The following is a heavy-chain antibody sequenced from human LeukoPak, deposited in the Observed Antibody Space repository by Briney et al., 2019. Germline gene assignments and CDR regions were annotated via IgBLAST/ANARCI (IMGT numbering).Heavy chain of an antibody. J-gene: IGHJ5*02. CDR2: IFPGDSDT. Sequence: GESLKISCKGSGYTFTSYWIGWVRQMPGKGLEWMGIIFPGDSDTRYSPSFQGQVTISADKSISTAYLQWSGLKASDTAMYYCARHTTILDPLSPWGQGTLVTASS. CDR3: ARHTTILDPLSP. D-gene: IGHD3/OR15-3a*01. V-gene: IGHV5-51*01. CDR1: GYTFTSYW.